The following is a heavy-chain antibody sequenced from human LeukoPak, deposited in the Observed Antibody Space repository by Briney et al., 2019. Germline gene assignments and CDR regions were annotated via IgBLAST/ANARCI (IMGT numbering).Heavy chain of an antibody. CDR3: ARGWPDCDY. J-gene: IGHJ4*02. CDR2: INPNSGGT. CDR1: GYTFTGYY. V-gene: IGHV1-2*02. Sequence: ASVKVSCKASGYTFTGYYMHWVRQAPGQGLEWMGWINPNSGGTNYAQKFQGRVTMTRNTSISTAYMELSSLRSEDTAVYYCARGWPDCDYWGQGTLVTVSS. D-gene: IGHD2-21*01.